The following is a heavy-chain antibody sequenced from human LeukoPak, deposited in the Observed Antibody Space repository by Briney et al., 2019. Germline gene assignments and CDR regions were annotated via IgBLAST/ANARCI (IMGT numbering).Heavy chain of an antibody. CDR3: ARDGGYDFWSGYYPGHNDY. D-gene: IGHD3-3*01. CDR1: GFTFSSYW. J-gene: IGHJ4*02. Sequence: GGSLRLSCAASGFTFSSYWMSWVRQAPGKGLEWVANIKQDGSEKYYVDSVKGRFTISRDNAKNSLYLQTNSLRAEDTAVYYCARDGGYDFWSGYYPGHNDYWGQGTLVTVSS. CDR2: IKQDGSEK. V-gene: IGHV3-7*01.